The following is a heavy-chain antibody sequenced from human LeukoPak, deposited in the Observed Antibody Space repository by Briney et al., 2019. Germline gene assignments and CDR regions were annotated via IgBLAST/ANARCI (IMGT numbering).Heavy chain of an antibody. CDR2: IFSSGST. Sequence: SETLSLTCTVSGGSISSHYWTWIRQPAGKGLEWIGRIFSSGSTNYNPSLNSRVTMSVDTSKNQFSLKLSSVTAADTAMYYCAREIVVLPATTYYYYYYLDVVGQGNTVTVSS. V-gene: IGHV4-4*07. D-gene: IGHD2-2*01. CDR1: GGSISSHY. J-gene: IGHJ6*03. CDR3: AREIVVLPATTYYYYYYLDV.